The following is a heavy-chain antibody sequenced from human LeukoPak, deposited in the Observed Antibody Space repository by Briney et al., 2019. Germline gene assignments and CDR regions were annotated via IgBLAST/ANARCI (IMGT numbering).Heavy chain of an antibody. V-gene: IGHV4-61*09. CDR2: IHISGST. D-gene: IGHD1-14*01. Sequence: PSETLSLTCNASGGSISSGSYCWSWIRQPAGKGLEWIGHIHISGSTNYNPSLKSRVTISVDTSKKQFSLKVSSVTAADTAVYYCARDLPGQYGFDIWGQGTMVTVSS. J-gene: IGHJ3*02. CDR3: ARDLPGQYGFDI. CDR1: GGSISSGSYC.